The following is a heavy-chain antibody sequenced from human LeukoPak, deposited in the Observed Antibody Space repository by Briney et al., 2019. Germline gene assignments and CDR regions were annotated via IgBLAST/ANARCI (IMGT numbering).Heavy chain of an antibody. D-gene: IGHD3-22*01. CDR3: ARHTPPSITIIVRGFDP. Sequence: SETLSLTCTVSGGSISSSSYYWGWIRQPPGKGLEWIGSIYYSGGTYYNPSLKSRVTISVDTSKNQFSLKLSSVTAADTAVYYCARHTPPSITIIVRGFDPWGQGTLVTVSS. J-gene: IGHJ5*02. CDR1: GGSISSSSYY. CDR2: IYYSGGT. V-gene: IGHV4-39*01.